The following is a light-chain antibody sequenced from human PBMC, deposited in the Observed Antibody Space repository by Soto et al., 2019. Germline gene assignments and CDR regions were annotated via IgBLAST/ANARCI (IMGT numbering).Light chain of an antibody. Sequence: DVQMTQSPSTLSASVGXRVTITCRASQTINNWLAWYQQRPGKAPTFLIYKTSTLETGVPSRFSGSGSGTEFTLTISSLQPEDFAIYYCKQYNTYPWTLGQVTKVDTK. J-gene: IGKJ1*01. CDR3: KQYNTYPWT. CDR2: KTS. V-gene: IGKV1-5*03. CDR1: QTINNW.